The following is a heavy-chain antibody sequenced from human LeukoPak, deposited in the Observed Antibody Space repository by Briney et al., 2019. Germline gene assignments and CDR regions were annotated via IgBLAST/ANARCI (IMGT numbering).Heavy chain of an antibody. CDR1: GGTFSSYA. CDR2: IIPIFGTA. Sequence: GSSVKVSCKASGGTFSSYAISWVRQAPGQGLEWMGGIIPIFGTANYAQKFQGRVTITADESTSTAYVELSSLRSEDTAVYYCARSAIAVAGIIHGYYFDYWGQGTLVTVSS. V-gene: IGHV1-69*01. J-gene: IGHJ4*02. CDR3: ARSAIAVAGIIHGYYFDY. D-gene: IGHD6-19*01.